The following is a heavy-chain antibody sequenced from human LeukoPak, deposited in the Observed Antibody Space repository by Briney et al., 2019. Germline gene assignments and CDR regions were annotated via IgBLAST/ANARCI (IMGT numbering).Heavy chain of an antibody. D-gene: IGHD6-13*01. V-gene: IGHV1-18*01. CDR3: ARERARIAAAGNPNFFDY. Sequence: ASVEVSCKASGYTFTSYGISWVRQAPGQGLEWMGWISAYNGNTNYAQKLQGRVTMTTDTSTSTAYMELRSLRSDDTAVYYCARERARIAAAGNPNFFDYWGQGTLVTVSS. CDR2: ISAYNGNT. J-gene: IGHJ4*02. CDR1: GYTFTSYG.